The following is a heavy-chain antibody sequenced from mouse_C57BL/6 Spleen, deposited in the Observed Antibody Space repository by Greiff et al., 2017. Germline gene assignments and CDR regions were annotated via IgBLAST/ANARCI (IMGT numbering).Heavy chain of an antibody. CDR3: TRSRSNYEGYFDV. V-gene: IGHV1-15*01. Sequence: LVESGAELVRPGASVTLSCKASGYTFTDYEMHWVKQTPVHGLEWIGAIDPETGGTAYNQKFKGKAILTADKSSSTAYMELRSLTSEDSAVYYCTRSRSNYEGYFDVWGTGTTVTVSS. J-gene: IGHJ1*03. D-gene: IGHD2-5*01. CDR2: IDPETGGT. CDR1: GYTFTDYE.